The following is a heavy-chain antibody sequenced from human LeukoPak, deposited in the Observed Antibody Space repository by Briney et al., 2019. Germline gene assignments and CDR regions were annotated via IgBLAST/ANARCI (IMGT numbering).Heavy chain of an antibody. CDR1: GFTFSSYG. Sequence: GGSLRLSCAASGFTFSSYGMHWVRQAPGKGLEWVAFIRYDGSNKYYADSVKGRFTISRDISKNTLYLQMNSLRAEDTAVYYCARGYCSGGSCFNLYYYYYYMDVWGKGTTVTVSS. J-gene: IGHJ6*03. CDR2: IRYDGSNK. V-gene: IGHV3-30*02. D-gene: IGHD2-15*01. CDR3: ARGYCSGGSCFNLYYYYYYMDV.